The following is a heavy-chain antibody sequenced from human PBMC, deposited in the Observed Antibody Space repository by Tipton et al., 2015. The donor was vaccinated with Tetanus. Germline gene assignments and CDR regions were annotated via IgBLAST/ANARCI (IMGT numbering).Heavy chain of an antibody. D-gene: IGHD6-19*01. CDR3: ARAQVVAGTGGFDP. CDR1: GFTVSSNY. CDR2: ISGDGSST. V-gene: IGHV3-74*01. Sequence: SLRLSCAASGFTVSSNYMSWVRQAPGKGLMWVSRISGDGSSTSYAASVKGRFTISRDNAKNTVYLQMNSLRAEDTAVYYCARAQVVAGTGGFDPWGQGTPVTVSS. J-gene: IGHJ5*02.